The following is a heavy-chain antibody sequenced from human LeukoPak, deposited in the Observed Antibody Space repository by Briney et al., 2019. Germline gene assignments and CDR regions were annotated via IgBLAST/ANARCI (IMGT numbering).Heavy chain of an antibody. CDR1: GFNFDDHG. V-gene: IGHV3-20*04. D-gene: IGHD6-6*01. CDR2: INWNAGKT. Sequence: EGSLRLSCTASGFNFDDHGMTWVRQSPGKGLEWVSSINWNAGKTAYADSVKDRFTISRDNAKNSLYLQMNSLRGEDTALYYCARVTYNSEYSSSFYFDYWGQGTLVTVSS. CDR3: ARVTYNSEYSSSFYFDY. J-gene: IGHJ4*02.